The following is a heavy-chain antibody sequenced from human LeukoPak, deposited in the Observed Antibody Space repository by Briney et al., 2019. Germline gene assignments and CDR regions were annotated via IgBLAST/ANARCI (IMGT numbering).Heavy chain of an antibody. D-gene: IGHD3-9*01. J-gene: IGHJ3*02. CDR1: GGSFSGYY. Sequence: PSETLSLTCAVYGGSFSGYYWSWIRQPPGKGLEWIGYIYYSGSTNYNPSLKSRVTISVDTSKNQFSLKLSSVTAADTAVYYCARHPGYEGAFDIWGQGTMVTVSS. CDR3: ARHPGYEGAFDI. V-gene: IGHV4-59*08. CDR2: IYYSGST.